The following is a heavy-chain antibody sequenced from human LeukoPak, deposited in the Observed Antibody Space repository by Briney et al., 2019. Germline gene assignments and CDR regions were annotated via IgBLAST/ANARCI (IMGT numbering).Heavy chain of an antibody. Sequence: GESLQSSSTSYVTRFTSYWVGWRHQMPGKLQEWTVIFFPGDSDTRYSPSFQGLVTISVDRSINTACRQWSSLKASDTAVYCCARRRLGSQNYFRPWGQGTLVTVSS. CDR1: VTRFTSYW. D-gene: IGHD2/OR15-2a*01. CDR2: FFPGDSDT. V-gene: IGHV5-51*07. J-gene: IGHJ5*02. CDR3: ARRRLGSQNYFRP.